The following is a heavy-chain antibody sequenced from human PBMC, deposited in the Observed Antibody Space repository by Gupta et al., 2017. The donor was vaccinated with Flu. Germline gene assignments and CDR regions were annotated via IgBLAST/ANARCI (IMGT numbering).Heavy chain of an antibody. CDR2: IIPIVGTA. CDR3: ARIPTNCSGGSCYLGVDY. J-gene: IGHJ4*02. V-gene: IGHV1-69*01. Sequence: QVQLVQSGAEVKKPGSSVKVSCKASGGTFSSYAISWVRQAPGQGLEWMGGIIPIVGTANYAQKFQGRVTITADESTSTAYMELSSLRSEDTAVYYCARIPTNCSGGSCYLGVDYWGQGTLVTVSS. D-gene: IGHD2-15*01. CDR1: GGTFSSYA.